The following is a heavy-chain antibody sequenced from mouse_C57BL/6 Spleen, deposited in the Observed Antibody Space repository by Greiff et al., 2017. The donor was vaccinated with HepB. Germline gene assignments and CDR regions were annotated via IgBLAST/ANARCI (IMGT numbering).Heavy chain of an antibody. CDR1: GYTFTDYN. Sequence: VQLKESGPELVKPGASVKIPCKASGYTFTDYNMDWVKQSHGKSLEWIGDINPNNGGTIYNQKFKGKATLTVDKSSSTAYMELRSLTSEDTAVYYCARDYYGRAFAYWGQGTLVTVSA. J-gene: IGHJ3*01. CDR3: ARDYYGRAFAY. D-gene: IGHD1-2*01. V-gene: IGHV1-18*01. CDR2: INPNNGGT.